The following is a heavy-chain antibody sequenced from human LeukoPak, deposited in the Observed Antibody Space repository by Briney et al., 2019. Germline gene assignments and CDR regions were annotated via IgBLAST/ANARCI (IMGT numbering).Heavy chain of an antibody. V-gene: IGHV3-23*01. CDR3: AKDGGTSPYFLDV. J-gene: IGHJ6*03. CDR2: VSGSGAHT. Sequence: TGGSLRLSCAASGFTFSSYAMTWVRQAPGKGLQWVSAVSGSGAHTYYADSVKGRFTISRDNSRDTLYLQMNSLRAEDTAIYICAKDGGTSPYFLDVWGKGTTVIVSS. CDR1: GFTFSSYA. D-gene: IGHD4-23*01.